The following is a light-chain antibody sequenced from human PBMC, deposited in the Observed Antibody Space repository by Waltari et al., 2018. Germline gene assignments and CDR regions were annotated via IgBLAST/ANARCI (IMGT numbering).Light chain of an antibody. CDR2: GAS. CDR3: QQYNNWPSRL. CDR1: QSVSSN. Sequence: EIVMTQSPATLSVSPGERATLSCRASQSVSSNLAWYQQKPGQAPRLLIYGASTRATGIPARFSGSGSGTEFTLTISSLQSEDFAVYYCQQYNNWPSRLFGQGTKVEIK. J-gene: IGKJ1*01. V-gene: IGKV3-15*01.